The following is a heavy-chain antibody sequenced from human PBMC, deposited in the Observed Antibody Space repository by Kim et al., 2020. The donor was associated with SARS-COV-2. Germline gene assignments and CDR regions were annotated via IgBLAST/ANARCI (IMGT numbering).Heavy chain of an antibody. J-gene: IGHJ3*01. D-gene: IGHD1-20*01. Sequence: GKGRFTISRDNSRNTLFLQMNNLRVDDTAVYYCAKDRIYSWNDVFDAFDVWGQGTMVTVSS. CDR3: AKDRIYSWNDVFDAFDV. V-gene: IGHV3-23*01.